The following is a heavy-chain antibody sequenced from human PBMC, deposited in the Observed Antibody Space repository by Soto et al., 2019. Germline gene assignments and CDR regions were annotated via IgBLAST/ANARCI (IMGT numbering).Heavy chain of an antibody. CDR1: GFSFGSYI. CDR3: ARSITSGDV. CDR2: ITTSGGAR. Sequence: GGSLRLSCAASGFSFGSYIMNWVRQAPGKGLEWISSITTSGGARYYADSVRGRFTISRDNAKNSLYLEMNSLRADDTAVYYCARSITSGDVWGQGTTVTVSS. D-gene: IGHD2-2*01. V-gene: IGHV3-21*01. J-gene: IGHJ6*02.